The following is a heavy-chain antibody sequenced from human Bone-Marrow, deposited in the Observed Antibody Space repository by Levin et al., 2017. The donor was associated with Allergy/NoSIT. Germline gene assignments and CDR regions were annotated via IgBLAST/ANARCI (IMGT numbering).Heavy chain of an antibody. V-gene: IGHV4-4*02. CDR3: TRKGASATLYFFDY. CDR1: GDSISSNYW. J-gene: IGHJ4*02. Sequence: PSETLSLTCTVSGDSISSNYWWSWVRQTPGKGPELIGEIYHGGSTNYNPSLKSRVTISIDKSKNQFSLNLTSVTAADTAVYYCTRKGASATLYFFDYWGQGTLVTVSS. CDR2: IYHGGST.